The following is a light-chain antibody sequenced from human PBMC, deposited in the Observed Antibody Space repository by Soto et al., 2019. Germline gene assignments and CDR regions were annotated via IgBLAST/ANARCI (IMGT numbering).Light chain of an antibody. J-gene: IGKJ2*01. V-gene: IGKV3-20*01. Sequence: EIVLTQSPGTLSLSPGERATLSCRASQSDRSSYLAWYHQKPGQPPRLLIFGASNRATGIPDRFSGSESGTDFTLTISRLEPEDFAVYYCQQYESSPYTFGQGTRLEIK. CDR1: QSDRSSY. CDR2: GAS. CDR3: QQYESSPYT.